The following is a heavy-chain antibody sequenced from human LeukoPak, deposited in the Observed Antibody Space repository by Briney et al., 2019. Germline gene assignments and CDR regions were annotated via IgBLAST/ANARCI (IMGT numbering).Heavy chain of an antibody. V-gene: IGHV3-21*01. J-gene: IGHJ4*02. CDR3: ARGRIAAPGVGDY. CDR1: GFTFSTYS. CDR2: ISSSSSYI. D-gene: IGHD6-13*01. Sequence: GGSLRLSCAASGFTFSTYSMNWVRQAPGKGLEWVSSISSSSSYIYYADSVKGRFTISRDNAKNSLYLQMNSLRAEDTAVYYCARGRIAAPGVGDYWGQGTLVTVSS.